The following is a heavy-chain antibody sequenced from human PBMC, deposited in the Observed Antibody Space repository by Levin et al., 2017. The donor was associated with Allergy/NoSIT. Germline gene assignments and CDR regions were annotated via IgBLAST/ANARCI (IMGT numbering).Heavy chain of an antibody. Sequence: SCAASGFNLNTYTMNWVRQAPGKGLEWVSLISSSGSSIYYADSVKGRFTISRDNAKNALFLQMSSLRVEDTAVYYCARLRGLFLPTSYPDYWGQGTLVAVSS. CDR1: GFNLNTYT. CDR2: ISSSGSSI. D-gene: IGHD2-2*01. V-gene: IGHV3-21*05. J-gene: IGHJ4*02. CDR3: ARLRGLFLPTSYPDY.